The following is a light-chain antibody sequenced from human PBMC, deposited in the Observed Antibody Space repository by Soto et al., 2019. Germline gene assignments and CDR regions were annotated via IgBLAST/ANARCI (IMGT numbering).Light chain of an antibody. CDR2: GAS. CDR1: QSINNK. J-gene: IGKJ4*01. V-gene: IGKV3-15*01. CDR3: QQYNNFPLT. Sequence: EIVMTQSQATLSVSPGERATLSCRASQSINNKLAWYQQKPGQGPSLFIYGASSRATGIPARFSGSGSGTGFTLSISSLQSEDFAIYYCQQYNNFPLTFGGGTKVEIK.